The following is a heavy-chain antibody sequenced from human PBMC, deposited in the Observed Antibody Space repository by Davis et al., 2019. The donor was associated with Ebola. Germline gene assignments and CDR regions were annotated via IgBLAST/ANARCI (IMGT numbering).Heavy chain of an antibody. J-gene: IGHJ4*02. CDR2: IYYSGST. V-gene: IGHV4-61*08. D-gene: IGHD6-19*01. CDR3: ARLEAVAGLDY. Sequence: MPSETLSLTCTVSGGSVSSGGYYWNWIRQPPGKGLEWIGYIYYSGSTDYSPSLRGRVTISLDTSKNQFSLRLSSVTAADTAVYYCARLEAVAGLDYWGQGTLVTVSS. CDR1: GGSVSSGGYY.